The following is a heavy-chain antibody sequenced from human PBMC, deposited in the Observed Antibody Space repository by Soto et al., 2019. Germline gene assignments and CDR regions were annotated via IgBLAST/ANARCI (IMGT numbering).Heavy chain of an antibody. CDR2: ISGSGGST. D-gene: IGHD1-26*01. CDR3: AKDHLIVGVLYYYYYGTDV. V-gene: IGHV3-23*01. CDR1: GFTFSSYA. J-gene: IGHJ6*02. Sequence: PGGSLRLSCAASGFTFSSYAMSWVRQAPGKGLEWVSAISGSGGSTYYADSVKGRFTISRDNSKNTLYLQMNSLRAEDTAVYYCAKDHLIVGVLYYYYYGTDVWGQGTTVTVS.